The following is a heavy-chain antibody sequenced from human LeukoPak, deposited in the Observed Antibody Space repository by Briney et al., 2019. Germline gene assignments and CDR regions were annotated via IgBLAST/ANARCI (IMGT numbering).Heavy chain of an antibody. Sequence: ASVKVSCKVSGYTFTGYYMHWVRQAPGQGLAWMGWINPNSGGTNYAQKFQGRVTMTRDTSISTAYMELSRLRSDDTAVYYCASALDYYGSGSLTYFDYWGQGTLVTVSS. V-gene: IGHV1-2*02. J-gene: IGHJ4*02. CDR2: INPNSGGT. D-gene: IGHD3-10*01. CDR1: GYTFTGYY. CDR3: ASALDYYGSGSLTYFDY.